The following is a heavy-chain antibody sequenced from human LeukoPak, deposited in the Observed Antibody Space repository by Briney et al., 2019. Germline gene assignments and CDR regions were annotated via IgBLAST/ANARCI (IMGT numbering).Heavy chain of an antibody. Sequence: SETLSLTCTVAGGSISSYYWSWIRQPPGKGLEWIGYIYYSGSTNYNPSLKSRVTISVDTSKNQFSLKLSSVTAADTAVYYCARAYGSGSYYNWKGDLDFDYWGQGTLVTVSS. CDR1: GGSISSYY. V-gene: IGHV4-59*01. D-gene: IGHD3-10*01. J-gene: IGHJ4*02. CDR2: IYYSGST. CDR3: ARAYGSGSYYNWKGDLDFDY.